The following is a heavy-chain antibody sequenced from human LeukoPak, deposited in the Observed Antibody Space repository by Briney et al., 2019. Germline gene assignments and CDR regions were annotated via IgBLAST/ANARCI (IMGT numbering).Heavy chain of an antibody. CDR2: IYPGDSDT. V-gene: IGHV5-51*01. Sequence: GESLKISCKGSGYSFTSYWIGWVRQMPGKGLEWMGIIYPGDSDTRYSPSFQGQVTISADKSISTAYLQRSSLKASDTAMYYCARSSVSSGWYRDYYYGMDVWGQGTTVTVSS. CDR1: GYSFTSYW. D-gene: IGHD6-19*01. CDR3: ARSSVSSGWYRDYYYGMDV. J-gene: IGHJ6*02.